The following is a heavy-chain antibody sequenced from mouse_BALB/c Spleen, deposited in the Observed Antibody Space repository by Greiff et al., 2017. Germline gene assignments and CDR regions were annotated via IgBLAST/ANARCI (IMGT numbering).Heavy chain of an antibody. CDR1: GYAFTNYL. CDR2: INPGSGGT. CDR3: ARAYYRYADGFDY. D-gene: IGHD2-14*01. Sequence: QVQLQQSGAELVRPGTSVKVSCKASGYAFTNYLIEWVKQRPGQGLEWIGVINPGSGGTNYNEKFKGKATLTADKSSSTAYMQLSSLTSDDSAVYFCARAYYRYADGFDYWGQGTTLTVSS. V-gene: IGHV1-54*01. J-gene: IGHJ2*01.